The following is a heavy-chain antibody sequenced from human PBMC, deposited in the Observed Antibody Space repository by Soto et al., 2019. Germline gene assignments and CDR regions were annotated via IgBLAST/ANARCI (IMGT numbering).Heavy chain of an antibody. CDR2: IIPIFGTA. Sequence: QVQLVQSGAEVKKPGSSVKVSCTASGGTFSSYAISWVRQAPGQGLEWMGGIIPIFGTANYAQKFQGRVTITADESTSTAYMELSSLISEDTDVDYGAPGNSNKVLLGYYYGMDVWVQGPKVTVSS. CDR3: APGNSNKVLLGYYYGMDV. V-gene: IGHV1-69*01. D-gene: IGHD4-4*01. J-gene: IGHJ6*02. CDR1: GGTFSSYA.